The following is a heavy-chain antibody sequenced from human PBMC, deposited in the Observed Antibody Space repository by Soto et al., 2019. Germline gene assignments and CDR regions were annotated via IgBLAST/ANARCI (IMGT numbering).Heavy chain of an antibody. CDR2: ISAYNGNT. CDR3: ARDRTDFYGDYNYYYYMDV. Sequence: GASVTVSCQASGYTFTSYGISWVRQAPGQGLEWMGWISAYNGNTNYAQKPQGRVTMTTDTSTSTAYMELRSLRSDDTAVYYCARDRTDFYGDYNYYYYMDVWGKGTTVTVSS. V-gene: IGHV1-18*01. J-gene: IGHJ6*03. CDR1: GYTFTSYG. D-gene: IGHD4-17*01.